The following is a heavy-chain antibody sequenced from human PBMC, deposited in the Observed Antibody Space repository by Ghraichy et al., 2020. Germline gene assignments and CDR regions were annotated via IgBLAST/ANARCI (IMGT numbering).Heavy chain of an antibody. V-gene: IGHV1-69*10. J-gene: IGHJ6*02. CDR3: AGGIFGRVTMVYGMDV. CDR2: IIPIFGIA. CDR1: GGTFSSYA. Sequence: SVKVSCKASGGTFSSYAISWVRQAPGQGLEWMGGIIPIFGIANYAQKFQGRVTITADKSTSTAYMELSSLRSEDTAVYYCAGGIFGRVTMVYGMDVWGQGTTVTVSS. D-gene: IGHD3-3*01.